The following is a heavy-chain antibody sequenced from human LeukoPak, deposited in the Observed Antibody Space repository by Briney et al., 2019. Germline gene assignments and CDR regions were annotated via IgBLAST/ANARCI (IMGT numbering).Heavy chain of an antibody. V-gene: IGHV3-7*03. CDR3: TTERPSLGGDYFDY. CDR2: IKEGEREK. CDR1: GITFSNIV. D-gene: IGHD2-15*01. J-gene: IGHJ4*02. Sequence: GGSLRLSCAASGITFSNIVMGWVRQAPGQGLKWVATIKEGEREKDYGDSVKGRFIISRDNTKKVVYLQMNSLRVEDTAIYYCTTERPSLGGDYFDYWGQGILVSVS.